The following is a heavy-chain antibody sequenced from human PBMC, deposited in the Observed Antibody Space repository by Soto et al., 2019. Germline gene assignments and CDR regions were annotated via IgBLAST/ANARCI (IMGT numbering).Heavy chain of an antibody. V-gene: IGHV4-31*01. Sequence: TRSPTCTVSGASVPERGQDWTWIRQSPGRGREGTAYIFPSAKPWYNPFVKGQFSISTDTSKNKFFLAVSTVTAADSAVYFCAREVTSLRTSVGWFDPWGPGTLVTVSS. J-gene: IGHJ5*02. D-gene: IGHD1-26*01. CDR2: IFPSAKP. CDR1: GASVPERGQD. CDR3: AREVTSLRTSVGWFDP.